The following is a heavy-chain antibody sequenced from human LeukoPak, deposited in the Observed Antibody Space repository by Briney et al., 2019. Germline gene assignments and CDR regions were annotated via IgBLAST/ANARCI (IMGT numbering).Heavy chain of an antibody. CDR1: GFTFSSYA. D-gene: IGHD4-23*01. Sequence: PGGSLRLSCAASGFTFSSYAMHWVRQAPGKGLQWVSFIRYDGTTKYYADSVKGRFTISRDNPKDTLYLQMNSLRVDDTAVYYCAKDGGYGGALFDSWGQGTLVTVSS. CDR2: IRYDGTTK. V-gene: IGHV3-30*02. CDR3: AKDGGYGGALFDS. J-gene: IGHJ4*02.